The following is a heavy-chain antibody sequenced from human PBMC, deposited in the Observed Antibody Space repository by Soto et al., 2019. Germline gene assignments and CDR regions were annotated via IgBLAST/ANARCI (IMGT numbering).Heavy chain of an antibody. CDR2: IKQDGSEK. CDR3: ARDLGSDYYDSSGPFDY. V-gene: IGHV3-7*01. Sequence: VGSLRLSCAASGFTFSSYWMSWVRQAPGKGLEWVANIKQDGSEKYYVDSVKGRFTISRDNAKNSLYLQMNSLRAEDTAVYYCARDLGSDYYDSSGPFDYWGQGTLVTVSS. J-gene: IGHJ4*02. CDR1: GFTFSSYW. D-gene: IGHD3-22*01.